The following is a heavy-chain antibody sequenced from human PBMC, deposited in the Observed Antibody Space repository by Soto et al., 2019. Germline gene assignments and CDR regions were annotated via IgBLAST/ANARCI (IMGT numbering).Heavy chain of an antibody. V-gene: IGHV3-30-3*01. D-gene: IGHD6-13*01. CDR2: ISYDGSNK. J-gene: IGHJ6*02. CDR3: ARDARRRWYVSFYGMDV. Sequence: QVQLVESGGGVVQPGRSLRLSCAASGFTFSSYAMHWVRQAPGKGLEWVAVISYDGSNKYYADSVKGRFTISRDNSKNTLYLQMNILRAEDTAVYYCARDARRRWYVSFYGMDVWGQGTTVTVSS. CDR1: GFTFSSYA.